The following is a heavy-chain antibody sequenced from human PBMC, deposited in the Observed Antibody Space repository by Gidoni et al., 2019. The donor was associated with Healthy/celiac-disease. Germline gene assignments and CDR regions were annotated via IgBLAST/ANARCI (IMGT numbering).Heavy chain of an antibody. CDR2: IYYSGRN. CDR3: ARLTYCSSTSCYRAVWFDT. J-gene: IGHJ5*02. V-gene: IGHV4-39*07. D-gene: IGHD2-2*01. CDR1: AGSIISSTYY. Sequence: QLQLQVSCPGLVKPSETLSLTCTVSAGSIISSTYYWGWIRQPPGKGLEWIGSIYYSGRNYYNPSLKRRVTISVDTSKNQFSLKLSSVTAADTAVYYCARLTYCSSTSCYRAVWFDTWGQGTLVTVSS.